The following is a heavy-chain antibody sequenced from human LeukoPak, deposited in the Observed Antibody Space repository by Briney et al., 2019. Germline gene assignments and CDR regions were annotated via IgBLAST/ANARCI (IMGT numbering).Heavy chain of an antibody. D-gene: IGHD2-15*01. Sequence: PSETLSLTCAVSGGSISSSNWWSWVRQPPGKGLEWIGETSYSGSTHYSPSLKSRVTISVDTSKNQFSLKLSSVTAADTAVYYCARHVVRDRARGGFDYWGQGTLVTVSS. V-gene: IGHV4-4*02. CDR3: ARHVVRDRARGGFDY. CDR1: GGSISSSNW. CDR2: TSYSGST. J-gene: IGHJ4*02.